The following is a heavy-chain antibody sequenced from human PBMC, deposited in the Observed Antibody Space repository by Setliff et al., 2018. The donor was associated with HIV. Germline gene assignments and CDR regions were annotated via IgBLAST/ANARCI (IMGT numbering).Heavy chain of an antibody. CDR1: GLTLSIYS. J-gene: IGHJ4*02. CDR3: AKVDNGHCDSTSCRDFDY. Sequence: LRLSCAASGLTLSIYSMSWLRQAPGKGLDWVSAIDPSGDLTYYADSVKGRFTISRDNSKNVLSLQMNSLRAEDTAVYYCAKVDNGHCDSTSCRDFDYWGRGTLVTVS. CDR2: IDPSGDLT. V-gene: IGHV3-23*01. D-gene: IGHD2-2*03.